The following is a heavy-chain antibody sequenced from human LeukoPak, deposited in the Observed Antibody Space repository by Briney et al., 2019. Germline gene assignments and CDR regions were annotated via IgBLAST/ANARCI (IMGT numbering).Heavy chain of an antibody. J-gene: IGHJ4*02. Sequence: GGSPRLTCAASGFIFSNYAMHWVRQAPGKGLEWVALISSDGSKTYHADSVKGRFSISRDNSKNTPYLQLNGLRAEDTSVYYCARDSTYWYDSGSSGPHYFDYWGQGTLVTVSS. V-gene: IGHV3-30*01. D-gene: IGHD3-10*01. CDR3: ARDSTYWYDSGSSGPHYFDY. CDR1: GFIFSNYA. CDR2: ISSDGSKT.